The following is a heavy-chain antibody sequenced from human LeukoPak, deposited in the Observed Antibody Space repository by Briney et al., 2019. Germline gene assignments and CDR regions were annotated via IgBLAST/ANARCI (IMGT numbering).Heavy chain of an antibody. V-gene: IGHV4-39*07. J-gene: IGHJ4*02. CDR1: GGSISSSSYY. Sequence: SETLSLTCTVSGGSISSSSYYWGWIRQPPGKGLEWIGSIYYSGSTYYNPSLKSRVTISVDTSKNQFSLKLSSVTAAGTAVYYCARDNCSGGSCYGYWGQGTLVTVSS. CDR2: IYYSGST. CDR3: ARDNCSGGSCYGY. D-gene: IGHD2-15*01.